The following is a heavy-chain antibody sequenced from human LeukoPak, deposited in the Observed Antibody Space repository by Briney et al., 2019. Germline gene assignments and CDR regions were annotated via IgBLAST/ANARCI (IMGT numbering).Heavy chain of an antibody. CDR2: ISAYNVNT. Sequence: RASVKVSCKASGYNLISYGIIWVRQAPGQGLEWMGWISAYNVNTNYAQKFQGRVTMTTDTSTSTAYMELRSLKSDDTAVYFCARPYDTSGYYNYHFDYWGQGTLVTVSS. J-gene: IGHJ4*02. CDR1: GYNLISYG. CDR3: ARPYDTSGYYNYHFDY. D-gene: IGHD3-22*01. V-gene: IGHV1-18*01.